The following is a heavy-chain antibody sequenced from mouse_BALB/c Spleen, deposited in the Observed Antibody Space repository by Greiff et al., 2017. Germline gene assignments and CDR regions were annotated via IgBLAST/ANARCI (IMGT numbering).Heavy chain of an antibody. Sequence: VQLQQSGAELVKPGASVKLSCTASGFNFNDSYMHWVKQRPEKGLEWIGRIDPANGNTKYDPKFQGKATITADTSSNTAYLQLSSLTSEDTAVYYSARSGITDYFDYWGQGTTLTVSS. V-gene: IGHV14-3*02. CDR1: GFNFNDSY. J-gene: IGHJ2*01. D-gene: IGHD2-4*01. CDR3: ARSGITDYFDY. CDR2: IDPANGNT.